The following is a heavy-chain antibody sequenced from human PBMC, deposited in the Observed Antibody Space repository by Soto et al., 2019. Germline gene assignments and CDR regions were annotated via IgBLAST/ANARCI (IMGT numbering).Heavy chain of an antibody. CDR2: IYYSGST. CDR1: GGSISSGGYY. V-gene: IGHV4-31*03. CDR3: AREHMIVDLVEEWLNWFDP. D-gene: IGHD3-22*01. J-gene: IGHJ5*02. Sequence: QVQLQESGPGLVKPSQTLSLTCTVSGGSISSGGYYWSWIRQHPGKGLEWIGYIYYSGSTYYNPSLQSRVTISVDTSKNQYSLKLSSVTAADTAVYYCAREHMIVDLVEEWLNWFDPWGQGTLVTVSS.